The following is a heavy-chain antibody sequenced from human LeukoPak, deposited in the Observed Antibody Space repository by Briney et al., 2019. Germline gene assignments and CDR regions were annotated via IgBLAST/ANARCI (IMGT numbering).Heavy chain of an antibody. CDR1: GYTFTGHY. D-gene: IGHD1-26*01. V-gene: IGHV1-2*02. CDR2: INPNSGGT. J-gene: IGHJ4*02. Sequence: ASVKVSCKASGYTFTGHYMHWVRQAPGQGLEWMGWINPNSGGTNYAQKFQGRVTMTRDTSISTAYMELSRLRSDDTAVYYCARVRLGELLEDYWGQGTLVTVSS. CDR3: ARVRLGELLEDY.